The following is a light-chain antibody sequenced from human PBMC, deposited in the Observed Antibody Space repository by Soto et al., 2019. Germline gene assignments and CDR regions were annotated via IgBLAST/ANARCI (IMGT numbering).Light chain of an antibody. CDR1: SSDVGGYNY. J-gene: IGLJ2*01. CDR3: SSYASTRIVV. V-gene: IGLV2-14*01. CDR2: EVS. Sequence: QSALTQPASVSGSPGQSITFSCTGTSSDVGGYNYVSWYQQHAGKAPKLMIYEVSNRPSGVSNRFSGSKSGNTASLTISGLQAEDEADYYCSSYASTRIVVFGGGTKLTVL.